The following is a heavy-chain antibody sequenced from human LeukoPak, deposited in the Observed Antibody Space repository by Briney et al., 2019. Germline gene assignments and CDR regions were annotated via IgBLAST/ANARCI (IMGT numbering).Heavy chain of an antibody. D-gene: IGHD7-27*01. CDR1: GGSISSYY. V-gene: IGHV4-59*01. Sequence: SETLSLTCTVSGGSISSYYWSWNRQPPGKGLEWIGYIYYSGSTNYNPSLKSRITISVDTSKNQFSLKLSSVAAADTAVYYCARASPSWVFDYWGQGTLVTVSS. J-gene: IGHJ4*02. CDR2: IYYSGST. CDR3: ARASPSWVFDY.